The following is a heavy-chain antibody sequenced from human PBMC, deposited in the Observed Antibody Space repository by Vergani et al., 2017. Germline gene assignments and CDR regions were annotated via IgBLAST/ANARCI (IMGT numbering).Heavy chain of an antibody. J-gene: IGHJ4*02. CDR2: INHSGST. CDR1: GGSFSGYY. V-gene: IGHV4-34*01. CDR3: ARAHCSSTSCYNDY. D-gene: IGHD2-2*01. Sequence: QVQLQQWGAGLLKPSETLSLTCAVYGGSFSGYYWSWIRQPPGKGLEWIGEINHSGSTNYNPSLKSRVTISVDTSKNQFSLKLSSVTAADTAVYYCARAHCSSTSCYNDYWGQGTLVTVSS.